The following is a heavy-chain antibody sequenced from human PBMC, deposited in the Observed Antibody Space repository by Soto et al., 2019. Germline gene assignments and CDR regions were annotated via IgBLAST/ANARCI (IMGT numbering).Heavy chain of an antibody. CDR1: GFTFSSYW. D-gene: IGHD3-22*01. J-gene: IGHJ6*02. CDR2: IKQDGSEK. Sequence: EVQLVESGGGLVQPGGSLRLSCAASGFTFSSYWMSWVRQAPGKGLEWVANIKQDGSEKYYVDSVKGRFTISRDNAKNSLYLQMNSLRAEDTAVYYCARDLFQITYDSSRMDVWGQGTTVTVSS. CDR3: ARDLFQITYDSSRMDV. V-gene: IGHV3-7*01.